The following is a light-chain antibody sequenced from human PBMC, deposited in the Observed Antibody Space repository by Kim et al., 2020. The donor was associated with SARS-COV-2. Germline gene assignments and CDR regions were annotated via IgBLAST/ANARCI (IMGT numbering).Light chain of an antibody. CDR2: GAY. CDR3: KQYKIFPYT. CDR1: QGISNY. V-gene: IGKV1-16*01. J-gene: IGKJ2*01. Sequence: SASVGDRVSITCRESQGISNYLAWSQQTTGKAPKSQIYGAYSVQNGAPSRFSGSGSGTDFTLTISSLQPEDFETYYCKQYKIFPYTFGQGTKLEI.